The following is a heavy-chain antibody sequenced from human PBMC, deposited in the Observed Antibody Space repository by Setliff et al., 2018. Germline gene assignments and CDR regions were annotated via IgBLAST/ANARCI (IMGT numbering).Heavy chain of an antibody. CDR2: ISPYNGHT. CDR3: ARINFYVSSGYYYASDY. CDR1: GYALNSYG. D-gene: IGHD3-22*01. V-gene: IGHV1-18*01. J-gene: IGHJ4*02. Sequence: ASVKVSCKTAGYALNSYGLTWVRQAPGQGLEWMGWISPYNGHTNSAQKLLGRVTMTTDTSTSTAYMELRSLRSDDTAVYYCARINFYVSSGYYYASDYWGQGTLVTVSS.